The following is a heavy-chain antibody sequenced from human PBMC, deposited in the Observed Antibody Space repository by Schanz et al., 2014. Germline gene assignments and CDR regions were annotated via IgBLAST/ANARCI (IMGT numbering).Heavy chain of an antibody. Sequence: VQLVESGGGLVQPGGSVRLSCGASGFSFSTHCMAWVRQAPGRGLEWISYIGSSSTTMYYADSVKGRFTISRDNAKNSLYLQMNSLRDEDTAVYYCARDHPHRGVTGYYNDVWGQGTSVTVSS. CDR1: GFSFSTHC. CDR3: ARDHPHRGVTGYYNDV. CDR2: IGSSSTTM. D-gene: IGHD3-9*01. J-gene: IGHJ6*02. V-gene: IGHV3-48*02.